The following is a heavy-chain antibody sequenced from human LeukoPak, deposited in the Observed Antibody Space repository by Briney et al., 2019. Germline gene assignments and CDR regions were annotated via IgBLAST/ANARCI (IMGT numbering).Heavy chain of an antibody. Sequence: GGSLRLSCAASGFTFSDYYMSWIRQAPGKGLEWVSYISSSDNTIYYVDSVKGRFTISRDNAKNSLYLQMNSLRAEDTAVYYCARVNSSSLFDYWGQGTLVTVSS. J-gene: IGHJ4*02. V-gene: IGHV3-11*04. D-gene: IGHD6-13*01. CDR1: GFTFSDYY. CDR2: ISSSDNTI. CDR3: ARVNSSSLFDY.